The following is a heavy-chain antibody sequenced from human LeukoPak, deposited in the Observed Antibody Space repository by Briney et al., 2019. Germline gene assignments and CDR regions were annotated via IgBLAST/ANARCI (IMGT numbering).Heavy chain of an antibody. CDR2: IRSKANNYAT. Sequence: GGSLRLSCAASGFTFSGSAMHWVRQASGKGLEWVGRIRSKANNYATAYAASVKGRFTISRDGLQNTAYLEMNSLKPEDTAVYYCARVAEAAAFDSWGQGTLVTVSS. CDR1: GFTFSGSA. J-gene: IGHJ4*02. CDR3: ARVAEAAAFDS. V-gene: IGHV3-73*01. D-gene: IGHD6-13*01.